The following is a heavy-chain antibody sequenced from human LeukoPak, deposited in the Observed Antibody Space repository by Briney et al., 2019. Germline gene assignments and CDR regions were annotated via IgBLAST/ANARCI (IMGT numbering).Heavy chain of an antibody. CDR1: GFSFSDAG. D-gene: IGHD1-14*01. CDR2: IAAKADNYVT. J-gene: IGHJ5*02. CDR3: TRHRTIGIVENWFDP. Sequence: GGSLKLSCAASGFSFSDAGIHWVRHASGKGLEWVGRIAAKADNYVTEYAASVKGRFTISRDNSKNTAYLQMNSLRTEDTAVYYCTRHRTIGIVENWFDPWGQGTLVTVSS. V-gene: IGHV3-73*01.